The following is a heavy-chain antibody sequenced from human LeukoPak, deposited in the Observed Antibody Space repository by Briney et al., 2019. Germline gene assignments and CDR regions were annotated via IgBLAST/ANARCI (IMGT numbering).Heavy chain of an antibody. CDR3: SKTYRADP. D-gene: IGHD3-16*02. CDR1: GFRFNNYA. V-gene: IGHV3-23*01. J-gene: IGHJ5*02. Sequence: GGSLRLSCVGSGFRFNNYAMSWVRQAPGKGLEWVSGISGSEDRTHYADSVKGRFTISRDHSKNTVFLQMNSLRVDDTAVYYCSKTYRADPWGQGTLVSVSS. CDR2: ISGSEDRT.